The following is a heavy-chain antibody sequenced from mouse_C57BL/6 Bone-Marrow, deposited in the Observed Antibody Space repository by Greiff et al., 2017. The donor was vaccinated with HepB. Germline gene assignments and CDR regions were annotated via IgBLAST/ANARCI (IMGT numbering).Heavy chain of an antibody. CDR3: TRRDSSGYGAY. D-gene: IGHD3-2*02. CDR1: GYTFTSYW. V-gene: IGHV1-5*01. Sequence: EVQLQQSGTVLARPGASVKMSCKTSGYTFTSYWMHWVKQRPGQGLEWIGAIYPGNSDTSYNQKFKGKAKLTAVTSASTAYMELSSLTNEDSAVYYCTRRDSSGYGAYWGQGTLVTVSA. CDR2: IYPGNSDT. J-gene: IGHJ3*01.